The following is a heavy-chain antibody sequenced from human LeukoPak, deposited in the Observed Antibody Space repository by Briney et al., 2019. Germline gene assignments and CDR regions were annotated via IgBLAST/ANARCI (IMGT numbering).Heavy chain of an antibody. D-gene: IGHD1-1*01. Sequence: AGGSLRLSCVASGFTFSSHAMHWVRQAPGKGLEWVAVIWYGGNNKYYADSVKGRFTISRDNSKNTLYLQMNSLRAEDTAVYYCAREGTIGTSSIDYWGQGTLVNVSS. CDR2: IWYGGNNK. CDR3: AREGTIGTSSIDY. CDR1: GFTFSSHA. V-gene: IGHV3-33*01. J-gene: IGHJ4*02.